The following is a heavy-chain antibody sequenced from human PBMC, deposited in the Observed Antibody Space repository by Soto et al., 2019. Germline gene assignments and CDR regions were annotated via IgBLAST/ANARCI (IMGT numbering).Heavy chain of an antibody. CDR3: ARCTIFGVAPDY. J-gene: IGHJ4*02. D-gene: IGHD3-3*01. Sequence: QVQLVQSGAEVKKPGASVKVSCKASGYTFTSYDINWVRQATGQGLERMGWMNPNSGNTGYAQKFQGRVTMTRNTSRSTAYMEVSSLRSEDTAVYYCARCTIFGVAPDYWGQGTLVTVSS. CDR2: MNPNSGNT. V-gene: IGHV1-8*01. CDR1: GYTFTSYD.